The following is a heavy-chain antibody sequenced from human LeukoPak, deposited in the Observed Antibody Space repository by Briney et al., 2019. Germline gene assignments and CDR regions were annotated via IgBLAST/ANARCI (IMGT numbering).Heavy chain of an antibody. CDR1: GGSISGYY. J-gene: IGHJ5*02. Sequence: SETLSLTCTVSGGSISGYYWSWIRQPPGKGLEWIGYIYYSGSTNYNPSLKSRVTISVDTSKNQFSLKLSSVTAADTAVYYCARAYLHYGSGSYVWFDPWGQGTLVTVSS. CDR3: ARAYLHYGSGSYVWFDP. CDR2: IYYSGST. V-gene: IGHV4-59*01. D-gene: IGHD3-10*01.